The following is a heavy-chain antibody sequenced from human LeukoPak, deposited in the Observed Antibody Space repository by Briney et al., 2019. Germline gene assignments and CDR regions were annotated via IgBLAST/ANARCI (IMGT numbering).Heavy chain of an antibody. CDR1: GYTFTGYY. CDR2: INPNSGGT. J-gene: IGHJ4*02. D-gene: IGHD2-15*01. V-gene: IGHV1-2*02. CDR3: ARDLLPLRTRPGDY. Sequence: APVKVSCKASGYTFTGYYMHWVRQAPGQGLEWMGWINPNSGGTNYAQKFQGRVTMTRDTSISTACMELSRLRSDDTAVYYCARDLLPLRTRPGDYWGQGTLVTVSS.